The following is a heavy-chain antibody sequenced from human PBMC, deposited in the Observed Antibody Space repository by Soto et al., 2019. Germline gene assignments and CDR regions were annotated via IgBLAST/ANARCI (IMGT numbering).Heavy chain of an antibody. V-gene: IGHV4-30-2*01. J-gene: IGHJ2*01. Sequence: PSETLSLTCTVSGDSSTRGAYYWTWIHQHPGKGLEWIGYISHTGSTYYNPSLKSRLTISLDRSKNQFSLKLSSVTAADTAVYYCARDEYGDYGRGYWYFDLWGRGTLVTVS. CDR3: ARDEYGDYGRGYWYFDL. CDR1: GDSSTRGAYY. D-gene: IGHD4-17*01. CDR2: ISHTGST.